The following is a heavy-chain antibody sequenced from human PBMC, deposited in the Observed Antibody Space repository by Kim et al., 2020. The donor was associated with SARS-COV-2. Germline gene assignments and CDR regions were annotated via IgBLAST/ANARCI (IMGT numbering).Heavy chain of an antibody. J-gene: IGHJ6*03. CDR3: AKGPRSIAARPEWLGYYMDV. CDR1: GFTFSSYA. Sequence: GGSLRLSCAASGFTFSSYAMSWVRQAPGKGLEWVSAISGSGGSTYYADSVKGRFTISRDNSKNTLYLQMNSLRAEDTAVYYCAKGPRSIAARPEWLGYYMDVWGKGTTVTVSS. CDR2: ISGSGGST. V-gene: IGHV3-23*01. D-gene: IGHD6-6*01.